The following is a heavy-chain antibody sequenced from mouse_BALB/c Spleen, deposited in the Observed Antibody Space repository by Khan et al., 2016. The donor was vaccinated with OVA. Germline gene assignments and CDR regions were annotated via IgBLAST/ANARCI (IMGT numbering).Heavy chain of an antibody. J-gene: IGHJ3*01. CDR2: ISTNYGDA. V-gene: IGHV1S137*01. CDR1: GYTFTDYA. Sequence: QVQLKQSGAELVRPGVSVTISCKASGYTFTDYAMHWVKQRHAKSLEWIGVISTNYGDADYNQKFQGKASMTVDRSSSTVYMELARLTSEDSAIYYCVRGGKFAYWGQGTLVTVSA. D-gene: IGHD1-1*02. CDR3: VRGGKFAY.